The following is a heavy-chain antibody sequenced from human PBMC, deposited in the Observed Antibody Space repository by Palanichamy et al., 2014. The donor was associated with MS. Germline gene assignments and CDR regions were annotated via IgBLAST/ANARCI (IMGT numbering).Heavy chain of an antibody. D-gene: IGHD1-26*01. CDR2: IYTSGTT. CDR1: GGSISNYY. Sequence: VQLQESGPGLVKPSETLSLTCTVSGGSISNYYYNWIRQPAGKGLEWVGRIYTSGTTNYNPSLKSRVTMSVDTSKNQFSLKVRSVTAADTAVYYCARDRWESHYYYGLDVWGQGTTVTVSS. V-gene: IGHV4-4*07. CDR3: ARDRWESHYYYGLDV. J-gene: IGHJ6*02.